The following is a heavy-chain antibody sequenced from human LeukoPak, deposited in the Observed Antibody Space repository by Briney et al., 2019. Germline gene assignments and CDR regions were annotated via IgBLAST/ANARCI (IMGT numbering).Heavy chain of an antibody. CDR1: GFTFSDYY. Sequence: GGSLRLSCAASGFTFSDYYMTWIRQAPGKGLEWVSYISSSGSTIYYADSVKGRFTISRDNAKNSLYLQMNSLRAEDTAVYYCARPPTYYYDSSGYYSHWGQGTLVTVSS. J-gene: IGHJ4*02. V-gene: IGHV3-11*04. D-gene: IGHD3-22*01. CDR3: ARPPTYYYDSSGYYSH. CDR2: ISSSGSTI.